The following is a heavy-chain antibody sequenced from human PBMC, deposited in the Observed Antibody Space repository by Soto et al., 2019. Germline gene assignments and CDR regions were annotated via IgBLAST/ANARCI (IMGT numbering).Heavy chain of an antibody. Sequence: SETLSLTCTVSGGSISSGDYYWSWIRQPPGKGLEWIGYIYYSGSTYYNPSLKSRVTISVDTSKNQFSLKLSSVTAADTAVYYCARVAYSCSGGSCYFYGMDVWGQGTTVTVSS. D-gene: IGHD2-15*01. J-gene: IGHJ6*02. CDR1: GGSISSGDYY. CDR2: IYYSGST. V-gene: IGHV4-30-4*01. CDR3: ARVAYSCSGGSCYFYGMDV.